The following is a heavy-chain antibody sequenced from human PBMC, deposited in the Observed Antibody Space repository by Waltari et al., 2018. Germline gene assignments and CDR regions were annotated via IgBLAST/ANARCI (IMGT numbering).Heavy chain of an antibody. V-gene: IGHV7-4-1*02. CDR2: ITTNTENP. J-gene: IGHJ5*02. CDR3: AREVVPAAKIVVNWFDP. CDR1: GYSFTNYA. D-gene: IGHD2-2*01. Sequence: QVQLAQSGSEWKKPGASVKVSCKAYGYSFTNYAIYWERQAPGQGLELMAWITTNTENPTYTQGFTRRFVFSLDTSVSTAYRQINDLKAEDTAIYYCAREVVPAAKIVVNWFDPWGQGTQVTVSS.